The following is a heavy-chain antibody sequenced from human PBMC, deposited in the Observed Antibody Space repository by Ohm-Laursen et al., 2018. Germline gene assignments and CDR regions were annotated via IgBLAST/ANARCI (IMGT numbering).Heavy chain of an antibody. V-gene: IGHV3-13*01. CDR3: ARGSGSSGGDY. CDR2: IGTAGDT. Sequence: SLRLSCAASGFTFSSYDMHWVRQATGKGLEWVSAIGTAGDTYYPGSVKGRFTISRDNAKNSLYLQMNSLRAEDTAVYYCARGSGSSGGDYWGQGTLVTVSS. CDR1: GFTFSSYD. J-gene: IGHJ4*02. D-gene: IGHD6-19*01.